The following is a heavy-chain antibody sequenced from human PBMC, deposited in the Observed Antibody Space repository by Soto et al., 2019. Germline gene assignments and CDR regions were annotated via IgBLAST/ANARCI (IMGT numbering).Heavy chain of an antibody. CDR2: ISYDGSNK. V-gene: IGHV3-30-3*01. CDR3: AKYYYDSSGHSDGMDV. J-gene: IGHJ6*02. D-gene: IGHD3-22*01. Sequence: QVQLVESGGGVVQPGRSLRLSCAASGFTFSSYAMHWVRQAPGKGLEWVAVISYDGSNKYYADSVKGRFTISRDNSKNTLYLQMNSLRAEDTAVYYCAKYYYDSSGHSDGMDVWGQGTTVTVSS. CDR1: GFTFSSYA.